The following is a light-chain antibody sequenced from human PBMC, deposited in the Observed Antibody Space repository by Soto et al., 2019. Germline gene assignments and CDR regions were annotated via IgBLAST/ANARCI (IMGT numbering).Light chain of an antibody. Sequence: IQMTQSPSSLSASVGDRVTITCRASQSISSYLNWYQQKPGKAPKLLIYAASSLQSGVPSRFSGSGSGTDFTLTITSLQPEDSATYYCQQSYSTPCTFGQGTKVDIK. CDR2: AAS. J-gene: IGKJ1*01. V-gene: IGKV1-39*01. CDR3: QQSYSTPCT. CDR1: QSISSY.